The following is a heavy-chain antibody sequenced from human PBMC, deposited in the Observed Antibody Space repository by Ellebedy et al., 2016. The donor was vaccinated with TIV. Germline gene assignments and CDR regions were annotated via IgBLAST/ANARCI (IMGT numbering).Heavy chain of an antibody. CDR1: RYTFTDYW. J-gene: IGHJ6*02. D-gene: IGHD2/OR15-2a*01. CDR2: IYPGDSAT. V-gene: IGHV5-51*01. CDR3: ARQGSNYYYYGMAV. Sequence: KVSCKGSRYTFTDYWIGWVREMPGKGLEWMGIIYPGDSATRYSHSFQGQVTISADQSISSAYLQWRSLKASDTAMYYCARQGSNYYYYGMAVWGQGTTVTVSS.